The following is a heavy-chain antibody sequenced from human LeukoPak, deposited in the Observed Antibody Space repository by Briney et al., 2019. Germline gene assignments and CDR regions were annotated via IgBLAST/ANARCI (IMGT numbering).Heavy chain of an antibody. CDR2: ISSSDSTI. V-gene: IGHV3-48*03. J-gene: IGHJ3*02. D-gene: IGHD3-22*01. CDR3: ARARYYYDSSGYYWDAFDI. Sequence: GGSLRLSCAASGFTFSSYEMNWVRQAPGKGLEWVSYISSSDSTIYYADSVKGRFTISRDNAKNSLYLQMNSLRAEDTAVYYCARARYYYDSSGYYWDAFDIWGQGTMVTVSS. CDR1: GFTFSSYE.